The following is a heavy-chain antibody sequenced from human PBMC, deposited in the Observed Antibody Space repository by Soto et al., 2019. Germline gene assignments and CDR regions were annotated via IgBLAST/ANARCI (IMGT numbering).Heavy chain of an antibody. V-gene: IGHV1-2*02. Sequence: ASVKVSCKASGYTFTGYYMQWVRQAPGQGLEWMGWINPNSGGTNYEQKFQGRVTMTRDTSISTAYMELSRLRSDDTAVYYCARGLDYYDSSGYFTTYYFDFWGQGALVTVYS. D-gene: IGHD3-22*01. CDR3: ARGLDYYDSSGYFTTYYFDF. CDR2: INPNSGGT. J-gene: IGHJ4*02. CDR1: GYTFTGYY.